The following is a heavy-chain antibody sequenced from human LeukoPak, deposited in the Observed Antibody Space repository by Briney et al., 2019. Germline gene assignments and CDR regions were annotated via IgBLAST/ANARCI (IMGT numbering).Heavy chain of an antibody. CDR1: GYTFTGSY. CDR3: ARGRYGLLSGYDY. CDR2: INPNSGET. J-gene: IGHJ4*02. V-gene: IGHV1-2*02. D-gene: IGHD3-22*01. Sequence: ASVKVSCKASGYTFTGSYMHWVRQAPGQGLEWMGWINPNSGETNDAQKFQGRVTMTRDTSISTAYMELSRLTSDDTDMYYCARGRYGLLSGYDYWGQGAMVTVSS.